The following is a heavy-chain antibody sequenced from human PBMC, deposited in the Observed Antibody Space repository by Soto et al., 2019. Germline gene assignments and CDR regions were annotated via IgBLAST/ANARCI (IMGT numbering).Heavy chain of an antibody. D-gene: IGHD4-17*01. J-gene: IGHJ3*02. CDR3: AREMPSGDSDAFDI. Sequence: QVQLVQSGAEVKKPGSSVKVSCKASGGTFSSYAISWVRQAPGQGLEWMGGIIPIFGTANYAQKFQGRVTITADESTSTAYIEPSSLRSVDTAVYYCAREMPSGDSDAFDIWGQGTMVTVSS. CDR2: IIPIFGTA. V-gene: IGHV1-69*12. CDR1: GGTFSSYA.